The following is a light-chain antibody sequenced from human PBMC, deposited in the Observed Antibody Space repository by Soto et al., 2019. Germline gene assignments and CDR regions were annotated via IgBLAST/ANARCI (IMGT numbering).Light chain of an antibody. CDR2: EGS. J-gene: IGLJ2*01. V-gene: IGLV2-23*01. CDR1: SSDVGSYNL. Sequence: QSALTQPASVSXSPGQSITIXCTGTSSDVGSYNLVSWYQQHPGKAPKLMIYEGSKRPSGVSNRFSGSKSGNTASLTISGLQAEDEADYYCCSYAGSSTLVFGGGTKVTVL. CDR3: CSYAGSSTLV.